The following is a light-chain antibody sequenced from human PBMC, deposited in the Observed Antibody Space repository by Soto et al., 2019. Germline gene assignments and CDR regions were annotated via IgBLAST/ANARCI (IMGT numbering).Light chain of an antibody. V-gene: IGKV4-1*01. Sequence: DIVMTQSPDSLAVSLGERATINCKSSQSVLYSSNNKNYLAWYQQKPGQPPKLLIYWASTRESGVPDRFSGSGSGTDFTLTISSQQAEDVAVYYCQQYYSTTFTFGPGTKGDIK. CDR3: QQYYSTTFT. CDR2: WAS. J-gene: IGKJ3*01. CDR1: QSVLYSSNNKNY.